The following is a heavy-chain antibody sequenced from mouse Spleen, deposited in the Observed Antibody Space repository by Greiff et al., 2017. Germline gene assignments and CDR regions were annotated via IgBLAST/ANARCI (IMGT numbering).Heavy chain of an antibody. CDR1: GYSFTGYY. D-gene: IGHD4-1*01. CDR3: ARQTGRWYFDY. Sequence: EVQLVESGPELVKPGASVKISCKASGYSFTGYYMNWVKQSPEKSLEWIGEINPSTGGTTYNQKFKAKATLTVDKSSSTAYMQLKSLTSEDSAVYYCARQTGRWYFDYWGQGTTLTVSS. V-gene: IGHV1-42*01. CDR2: INPSTGGT. J-gene: IGHJ2*01.